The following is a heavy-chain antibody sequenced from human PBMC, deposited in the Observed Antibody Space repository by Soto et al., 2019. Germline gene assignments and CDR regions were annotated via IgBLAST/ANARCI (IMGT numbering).Heavy chain of an antibody. CDR1: GGSISSSSYY. CDR3: ASYSDRAVADALDI. V-gene: IGHV4-39*01. CDR2: IYYSGST. D-gene: IGHD4-17*01. J-gene: IGHJ3*02. Sequence: SESLSLACTVSGGSISSSSYYWGWIRQPPGKGLEWIGSIYYSGSTYYNPSLKSRVTISVDTSKNQFSLKLSSVTAADTAVYYCASYSDRAVADALDIWGQGTVVTVS.